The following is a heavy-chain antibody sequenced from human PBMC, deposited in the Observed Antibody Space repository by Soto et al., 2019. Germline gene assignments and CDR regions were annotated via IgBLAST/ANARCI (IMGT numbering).Heavy chain of an antibody. CDR1: GFTFSSYS. J-gene: IGHJ3*02. CDR3: ARVKGYCSGGSCYADDAFDI. V-gene: IGHV3-21*01. D-gene: IGHD2-15*01. CDR2: ISSSSSYV. Sequence: GGSLRLSCAASGFTFSSYSMNWVRQAPGKGLEWVSSISSSSSYVYYADSVKGRFTISRDNAKNTLYLQMNSLRAEDTAVYYCARVKGYCSGGSCYADDAFDIWGQGTMVTVSS.